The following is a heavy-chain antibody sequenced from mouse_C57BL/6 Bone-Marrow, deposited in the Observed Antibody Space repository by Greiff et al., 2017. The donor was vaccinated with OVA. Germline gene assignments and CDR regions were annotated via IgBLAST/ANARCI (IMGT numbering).Heavy chain of an antibody. CDR1: GYTFTSYW. J-gene: IGHJ3*01. D-gene: IGHD1-1*01. CDR3: ARNYGSSGFAY. V-gene: IGHV1-64*01. Sequence: VQLMESGAELVKPGASVKLSCKASGYTFTSYWMHWVKQRPGPGLEWLGMIHPNSGSTNYNEKFKSKATMTVDKSSSTAYMQLSSLTSEDAAVYYCARNYGSSGFAYWGQGTRVTVSA. CDR2: IHPNSGST.